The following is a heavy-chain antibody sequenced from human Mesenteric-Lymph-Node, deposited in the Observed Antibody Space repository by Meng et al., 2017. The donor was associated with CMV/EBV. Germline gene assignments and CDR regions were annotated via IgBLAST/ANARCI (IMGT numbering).Heavy chain of an antibody. D-gene: IGHD4-11*01. J-gene: IGHJ6*02. V-gene: IGHV4-38-2*02. CDR2: IYHSGST. CDR1: GYSISSGYY. CDR3: ARAPDSITRGYYYYGMDV. Sequence: SETLSLTCTVSGYSISSGYYWGWIRQPPGKGLEWIGSIYHSGSTYYNPSLKSRVTISVDTSKNQFSLKLSSVTAADTAVYYCARAPDSITRGYYYYGMDVWGQGTTVTVSS.